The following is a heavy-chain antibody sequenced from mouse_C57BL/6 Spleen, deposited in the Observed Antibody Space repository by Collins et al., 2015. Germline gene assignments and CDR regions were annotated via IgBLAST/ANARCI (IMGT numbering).Heavy chain of an antibody. Sequence: QVQLQQSGAELARPGASVKLSCKASGYTFTSYWMQWVKQRPGQGLEWIGAIYPGDGDTRYTQKFKDKATLTADKSSSTAYMQLSSLASEDSAVYYCARAYRYDEGYFDYWGQGSTLTVFS. CDR2: IYPGDGDT. CDR3: ARAYRYDEGYFDY. J-gene: IGHJ2*01. CDR1: GYTFTSYW. D-gene: IGHD2-14*01. V-gene: IGHV1-87*01.